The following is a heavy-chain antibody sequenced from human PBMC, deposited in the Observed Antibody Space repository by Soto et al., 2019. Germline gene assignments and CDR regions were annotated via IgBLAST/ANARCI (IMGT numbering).Heavy chain of an antibody. D-gene: IGHD1-1*01. CDR2: ITVSNGKP. V-gene: IGHV1-18*01. J-gene: IGHJ4*02. CDR3: ARWLQLRPLDY. Sequence: QVQLVQSGGEVKRPGASVKVSCKTSGYTFTSYGIGWVRQAPGQGLEYMGWITVSNGKPNYAQKFQDRVTTTADTSTYTAYMELRSLKSDDTAVYYCARWLQLRPLDYWGQGTLVTVSS. CDR1: GYTFTSYG.